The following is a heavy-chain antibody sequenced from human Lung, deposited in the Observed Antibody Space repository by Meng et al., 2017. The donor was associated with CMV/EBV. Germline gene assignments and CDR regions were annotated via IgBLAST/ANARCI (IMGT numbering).Heavy chain of an antibody. Sequence: SGFALNKHAMHWVRQAPGKGLEWVSIVWNDESSKYYTNSVKGRFTISRDNSRNTLYLHMNSLRAEDTAVYYCARPTEGPGSFLIDYWGQGTLVTVSS. CDR2: VWNDESSK. CDR1: GFALNKHA. V-gene: IGHV3-33*01. J-gene: IGHJ4*02. D-gene: IGHD3-10*01. CDR3: ARPTEGPGSFLIDY.